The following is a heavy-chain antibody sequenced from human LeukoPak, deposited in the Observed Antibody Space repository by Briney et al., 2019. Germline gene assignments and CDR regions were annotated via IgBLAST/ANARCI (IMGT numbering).Heavy chain of an antibody. J-gene: IGHJ6*03. CDR1: GGSISSYY. D-gene: IGHD1-26*01. Sequence: SETLSLTCTVSGGSISSYYWSWIRQPPGKGLEWIGYIYYSGSTNYNPSLKSRVTISVDTSKNQFSLKLSSVTAADTAVYYCARGGEGGSYSYYYYYYYMDVWGKGTTVTVSS. CDR3: ARGGEGGSYSYYYYYYYMDV. CDR2: IYYSGST. V-gene: IGHV4-59*01.